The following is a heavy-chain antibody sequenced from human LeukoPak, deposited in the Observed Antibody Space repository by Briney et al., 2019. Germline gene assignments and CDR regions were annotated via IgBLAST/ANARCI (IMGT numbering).Heavy chain of an antibody. CDR2: ISYDGSNK. V-gene: IGHV3-30*04. D-gene: IGHD2-15*01. CDR3: ARAVGYCGRISCPYYFDY. J-gene: IGHJ4*02. CDR1: GFTFSSYA. Sequence: GGSLRLSCAASGFTFSSYAMHWVRQAPGKGLEWVAVISYDGSNKYYADSVKGRFTISRDNSKNTLYLQMNSLRAEDTAVYYCARAVGYCGRISCPYYFDYWGQGSLVAVSS.